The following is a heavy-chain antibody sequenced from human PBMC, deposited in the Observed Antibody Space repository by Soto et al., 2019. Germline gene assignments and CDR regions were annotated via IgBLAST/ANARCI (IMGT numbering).Heavy chain of an antibody. D-gene: IGHD2-8*01. J-gene: IGHJ4*02. CDR2: IGVGSGNR. V-gene: IGHV1-58*01. CDR1: GFTFTSSA. Sequence: GSPAKAPCKASGFTFTSSAVQWVRQARGQRLEWIGWIGVGSGNRHYAQKFQERVTITRDMSTNTAYMELSSLRSEDTAVYYCAALGVNFDHWGQGTLVTVPQ. CDR3: AALGVNFDH.